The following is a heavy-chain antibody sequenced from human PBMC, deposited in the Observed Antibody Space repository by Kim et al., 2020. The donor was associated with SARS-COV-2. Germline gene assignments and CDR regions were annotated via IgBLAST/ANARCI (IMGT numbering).Heavy chain of an antibody. J-gene: IGHJ4*02. Sequence: GGSLRLSCAASGFTFSIYEMNWVRQAPGKGLEWVSYISSSGTTIYYADSVKGRFPIYRDNAQNSLYLLMNSLRAEDTAVYYCAREPGTRDFDYWGQGTLVTVSS. CDR2: ISSSGTTI. D-gene: IGHD1-1*01. CDR1: GFTFSIYE. CDR3: AREPGTRDFDY. V-gene: IGHV3-48*03.